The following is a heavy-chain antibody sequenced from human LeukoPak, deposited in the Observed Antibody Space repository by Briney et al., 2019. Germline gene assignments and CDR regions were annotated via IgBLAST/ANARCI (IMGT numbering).Heavy chain of an antibody. CDR3: ARDRAASDLDY. Sequence: PGRSLRLSCAASGFTFSSYGMHWVRQAPGKGLEWVAVIWYDGSNKLYADSVKGRFTISRDNSKNTLYLQMNSLRAEDTAVYYCARDRAASDLDYWGKGTLVSVSS. J-gene: IGHJ4*02. CDR2: IWYDGSNK. V-gene: IGHV3-33*01. D-gene: IGHD6-13*01. CDR1: GFTFSSYG.